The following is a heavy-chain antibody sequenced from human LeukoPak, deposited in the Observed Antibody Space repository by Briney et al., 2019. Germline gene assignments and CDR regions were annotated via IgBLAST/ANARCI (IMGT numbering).Heavy chain of an antibody. Sequence: GGSLRLSCEASGFTFTTYWIHWVRQGPGKGLVWVPRIKYDGSTSNYADSVKGRFTISRDTPKNTLYLQMNSLRVEDTAVYYCASWPVGWYGEDSWGQGTLVTVSS. CDR3: ASWPVGWYGEDS. CDR2: IKYDGSTS. CDR1: GFTFTTYW. J-gene: IGHJ4*02. D-gene: IGHD6-19*01. V-gene: IGHV3-74*01.